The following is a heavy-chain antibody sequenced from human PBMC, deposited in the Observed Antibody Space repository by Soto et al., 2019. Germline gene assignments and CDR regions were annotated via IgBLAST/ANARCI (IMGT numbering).Heavy chain of an antibody. Sequence: GGSLRLSCAASGFTFSSYGMHWVRQAPGKGLEWVAVIWYDGSNKYYADSVKGRFTISRDNSKNTLYLQMNSLRAEDTAVYYCARVRRYCSSTSLCYMDVWGKGTTVTVSS. J-gene: IGHJ6*03. D-gene: IGHD2-2*01. CDR3: ARVRRYCSSTSLCYMDV. V-gene: IGHV3-33*01. CDR2: IWYDGSNK. CDR1: GFTFSSYG.